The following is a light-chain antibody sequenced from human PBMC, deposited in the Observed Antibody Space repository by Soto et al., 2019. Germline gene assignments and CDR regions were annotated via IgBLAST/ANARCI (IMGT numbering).Light chain of an antibody. Sequence: DLQMTKSPPTLPASAGDRVTITCRASQDISRWLAWYQQKPGKAPELLIYDVSTLQSGVPSRFSGTGSGTEFTLTISSLQPEDFATYYCQQDNAYYSLGQGTKVDIK. J-gene: IGKJ2*03. CDR2: DVS. V-gene: IGKV1-5*01. CDR3: QQDNAYYS. CDR1: QDISRW.